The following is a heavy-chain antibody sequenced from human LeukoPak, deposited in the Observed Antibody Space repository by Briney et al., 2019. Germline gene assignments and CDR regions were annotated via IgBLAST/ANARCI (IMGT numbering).Heavy chain of an antibody. D-gene: IGHD2-8*01. Sequence: EPSETLSLTCTVSGGSIGSSSYYWGWIRQPPGKGLEWIGNIYYTGSTYYDPSLKSRVTISVDTSKDQFSLKLSSVTAADTAVYYCARGRVLMVYAIKKAYFDYWGQGTLVTVSS. V-gene: IGHV4-39*01. CDR1: GGSIGSSSYY. J-gene: IGHJ4*02. CDR2: IYYTGST. CDR3: ARGRVLMVYAIKKAYFDY.